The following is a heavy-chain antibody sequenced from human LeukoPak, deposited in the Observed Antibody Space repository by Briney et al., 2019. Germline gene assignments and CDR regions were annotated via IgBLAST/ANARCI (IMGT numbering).Heavy chain of an antibody. CDR3: ARDLSAAFDF. D-gene: IGHD6-19*01. Sequence: GGSLRLSCAASGFPFSSYGMHWVRQAPGKGLEWVARLVYDARSDYANSVKGRFSISRDDSKNTLFLDMSNLRVEDTALYYCARDLSAAFDFWGQGVLVTVSS. J-gene: IGHJ4*02. V-gene: IGHV3-33*01. CDR2: LVYDARS. CDR1: GFPFSSYG.